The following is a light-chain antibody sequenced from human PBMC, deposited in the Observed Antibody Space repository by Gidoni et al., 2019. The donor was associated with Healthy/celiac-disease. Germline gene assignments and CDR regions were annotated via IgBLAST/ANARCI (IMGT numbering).Light chain of an antibody. Sequence: IVLTHSPGPLSLSPGERAPLSCRASQSFSSSYLAWYQQKPGQAPRLLIYGASSRASGIPERFSGSGSGTDFTLTISRLEPEDFAVYYCQQYGSTLWTFGQGTKVEIK. V-gene: IGKV3-20*01. CDR2: GAS. CDR3: QQYGSTLWT. J-gene: IGKJ1*01. CDR1: QSFSSSY.